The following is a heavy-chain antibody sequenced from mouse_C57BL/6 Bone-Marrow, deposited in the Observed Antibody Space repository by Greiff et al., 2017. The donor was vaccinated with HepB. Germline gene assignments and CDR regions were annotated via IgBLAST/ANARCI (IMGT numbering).Heavy chain of an antibody. CDR3: ARGPYYSGSSYPYCYFDV. D-gene: IGHD1-1*01. V-gene: IGHV1-53*01. J-gene: IGHJ1*03. CDR2: INPSNGGT. Sequence: QVQLQQSGTELVKPGASVKLSCKASGYTFTSYWMHWVKQRPGQGLEWIGNINPSNGGTNYNEKFKSKATLTVDKSSSTAYMQLSSLTSEDSAVYDCARGPYYSGSSYPYCYFDVWGTGTTVTVSS. CDR1: GYTFTSYW.